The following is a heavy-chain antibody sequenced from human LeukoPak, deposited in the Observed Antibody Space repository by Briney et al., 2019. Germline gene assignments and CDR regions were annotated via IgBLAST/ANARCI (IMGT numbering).Heavy chain of an antibody. V-gene: IGHV3-74*01. CDR2: INSDGSGT. CDR1: GFTFRSYW. D-gene: IGHD3-9*01. Sequence: GGSLRLSCAASGFTFRSYWMHWVRQAPGKGLVWVSRINSDGSGTSYADSVKGRFTISRDNAKNSLYLQMNSLRAEDTAVYYCARGRAYYDILTGYYAFDIWGQGTMVTVSS. J-gene: IGHJ3*02. CDR3: ARGRAYYDILTGYYAFDI.